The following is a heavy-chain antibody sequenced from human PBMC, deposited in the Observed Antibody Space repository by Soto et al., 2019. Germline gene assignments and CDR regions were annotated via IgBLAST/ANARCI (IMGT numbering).Heavy chain of an antibody. D-gene: IGHD3-22*01. CDR2: IWYDGSNK. CDR3: AHDKGY. Sequence: QVQLVESGGGVVQPGRSLRLSCXAXXFTFSSYGMHWVRQAPGKGLEWVAVIWYDGSNKYYADSVKGRFTISRDNSKNTLYLQMNSLRAEDTAVYYCAHDKGYWGQGTLVTVSS. V-gene: IGHV3-33*01. CDR1: XFTFSSYG. J-gene: IGHJ4*02.